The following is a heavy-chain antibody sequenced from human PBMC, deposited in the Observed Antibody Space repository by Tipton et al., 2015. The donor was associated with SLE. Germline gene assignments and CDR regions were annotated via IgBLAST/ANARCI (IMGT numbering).Heavy chain of an antibody. CDR2: ISGYNGNT. CDR3: ASLGDWVFYCYMYV. V-gene: IGHV1-18*01. D-gene: IGHD3-16*01. Sequence: QVQLVQSGAEVKKPGASVKVSCKASGYTFTSYCITWVRQAPGQGLEWMGWISGYNGNTNYAQKLQGRVTMTTDTSTSTAYMELRSLRSDDAYVYYCASLGDWVFYCYMYVWGKGTTVTVSS. J-gene: IGHJ6*03. CDR1: GYTFTSYC.